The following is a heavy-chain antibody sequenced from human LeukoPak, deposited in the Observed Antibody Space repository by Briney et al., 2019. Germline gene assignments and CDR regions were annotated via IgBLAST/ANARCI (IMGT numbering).Heavy chain of an antibody. CDR1: GGSISSSNW. J-gene: IGHJ4*02. D-gene: IGHD3-10*01. V-gene: IGHV4-4*02. CDR2: IYHSGST. CDR3: ARGPPMVRGTYYFDY. Sequence: PSGTLSLTCAVSGGSISSSNWWSWVRQPPGKGLEWIGEIYHSGSTNYNPSLKSRVTISVDKSKNQFSLKLSSVTAADTAVYYCARGPPMVRGTYYFDYWGQGTLVTVSS.